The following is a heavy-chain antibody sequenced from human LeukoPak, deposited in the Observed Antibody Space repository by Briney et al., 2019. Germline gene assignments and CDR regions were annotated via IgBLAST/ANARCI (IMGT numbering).Heavy chain of an antibody. V-gene: IGHV1-2*02. D-gene: IGHD2-15*01. CDR3: ARSCSGGSCYNWFDP. Sequence: GASVKVSCKASGYTFTDYYMHWVRQAPGQGLEWMGWINPNSGGTNYAQKFQGRVTMTRDTSISTAYMELSRLRSDDTAVYYCARSCSGGSCYNWFDPWGQGTLVTVSS. CDR1: GYTFTDYY. CDR2: INPNSGGT. J-gene: IGHJ5*02.